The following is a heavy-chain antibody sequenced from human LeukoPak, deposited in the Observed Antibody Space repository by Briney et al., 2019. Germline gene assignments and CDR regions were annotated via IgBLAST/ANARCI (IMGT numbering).Heavy chain of an antibody. J-gene: IGHJ4*02. Sequence: ASVKVSCKASGYTFTGYYMHWVRQAPGQGLEWMGWINPNSGGTNYAQKFQGRVTMTRDTSISTAYMELSRLRSDDTAVYYCARDRKDCGGDCYIWEDYWGQGTLVTVSS. CDR1: GYTFTGYY. CDR3: ARDRKDCGGDCYIWEDY. CDR2: INPNSGGT. V-gene: IGHV1-2*02. D-gene: IGHD2-21*02.